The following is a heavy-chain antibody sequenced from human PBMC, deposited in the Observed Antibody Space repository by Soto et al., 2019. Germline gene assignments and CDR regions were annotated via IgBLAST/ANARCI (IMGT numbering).Heavy chain of an antibody. CDR1: GFTFSSYA. V-gene: IGHV3-23*01. CDR3: ANNPASGYDLGGFDY. Sequence: EVQLLESGGGLVQPGGSLSLSCAASGFTFSSYAMSWVRQAPGKGLEWVSAISGSGGSTYYADSVKGRFTNSRDNSKNALYRQMNSQRAEDTAVYYCANNPASGYDLGGFDYWGQGTLVTVSS. J-gene: IGHJ4*02. D-gene: IGHD5-12*01. CDR2: ISGSGGST.